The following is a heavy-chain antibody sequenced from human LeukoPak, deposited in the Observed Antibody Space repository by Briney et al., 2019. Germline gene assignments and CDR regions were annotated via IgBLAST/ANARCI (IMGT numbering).Heavy chain of an antibody. V-gene: IGHV5-51*01. Sequence: WESLKISCKGSGYSFANYWIGWVRQMPGKGLEWMGFIYPGDSDTRYSPSFQGQVTLSADKSINTAYLQWSSLRASDTAMYFCATKLHGDYFDYWGQGSLVTVSS. D-gene: IGHD4-17*01. J-gene: IGHJ4*02. CDR2: IYPGDSDT. CDR3: ATKLHGDYFDY. CDR1: GYSFANYW.